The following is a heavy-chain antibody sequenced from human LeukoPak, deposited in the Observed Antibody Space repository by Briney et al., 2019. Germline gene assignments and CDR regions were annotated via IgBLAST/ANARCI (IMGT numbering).Heavy chain of an antibody. V-gene: IGHV4-59*11. J-gene: IGHJ6*03. CDR2: IYDSESA. D-gene: IGHD3-3*01. CDR3: ARVLQNYYHLDV. CDR1: GVSITGHY. Sequence: SETLSLTCTVSGVSITGHYWSWIRQPPGKGLEWIGFIYDSESANYRSSLESRVTMTVDTSKNQFSLKLNSVTAADTAVYYCARVLQNYYHLDVWGEGTTVTVSS.